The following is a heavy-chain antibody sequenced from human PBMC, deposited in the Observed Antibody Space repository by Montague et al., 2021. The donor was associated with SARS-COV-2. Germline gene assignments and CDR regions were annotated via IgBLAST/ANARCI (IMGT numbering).Heavy chain of an antibody. J-gene: IGHJ6*02. V-gene: IGHV4-34*01. CDR2: INHSGST. D-gene: IGHD2-15*01. CDR3: ARGPVDDNCSGGSCYSRYYYGMDV. CDR1: GGSFRGYY. Sequence: SETLSLTCAVYGGSFRGYYWSWIRQPPGKGLEWIGEINHSGSTNYNPSLKSRVTISVDTSKNQFSLKLSSVTAADTAAYYCARGPVDDNCSGGSCYSRYYYGMDVWGQGTTVTVSS.